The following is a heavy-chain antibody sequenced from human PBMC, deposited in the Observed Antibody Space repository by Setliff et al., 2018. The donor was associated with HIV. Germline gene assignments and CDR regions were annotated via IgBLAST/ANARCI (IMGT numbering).Heavy chain of an antibody. D-gene: IGHD3-3*02. J-gene: IGHJ4*02. CDR3: AKGIHFWSGYYDY. V-gene: IGHV3-23*01. CDR2: ISGSGGRT. Sequence: HPGGSLRLSCAASGLGYTFYNYAMTWVRQAPGKGLEWVSSISGSGGRTYYTDSVKGRFTISRDNYKDTVFLQMESLRAEDTALYYCAKGIHFWSGYYDYWGQGTVVTVSS. CDR1: GLGYTFYNYA.